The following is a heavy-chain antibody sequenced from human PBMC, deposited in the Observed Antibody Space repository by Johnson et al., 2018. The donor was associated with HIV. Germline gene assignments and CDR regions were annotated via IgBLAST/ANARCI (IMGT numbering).Heavy chain of an antibody. CDR3: ARATTPHDAFDI. CDR1: GFTVSSNY. CDR2: SGSGGST. Sequence: EKLVESGGGLVQPGGSLRLSCAASGFTVSSNYMSWVRQAPGKGLQWVSGLSGSGGSTYYADSVKGRFTISRDNSKNTLYLQMNSLRAEDTAVYYCARATTPHDAFDIWGQGTMVTVSS. J-gene: IGHJ3*02. D-gene: IGHD1-1*01. V-gene: IGHV3-66*01.